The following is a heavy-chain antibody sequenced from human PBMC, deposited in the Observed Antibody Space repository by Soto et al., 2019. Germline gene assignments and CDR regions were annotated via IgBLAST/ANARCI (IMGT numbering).Heavy chain of an antibody. D-gene: IGHD1-20*01. V-gene: IGHV3-7*01. CDR2: IKPDGSEQ. J-gene: IGHJ6*02. Sequence: GGSLKLSCAASEFTFDKYYMTWVRQAPGKGPEWVANIKPDGSEQYYVDSVKGRFTISRDNANNSLYLQMNSLRAEDTAVYFCARGNWNYYYGFDVWGQGTTVTVSS. CDR1: EFTFDKYY. CDR3: ARGNWNYYYGFDV.